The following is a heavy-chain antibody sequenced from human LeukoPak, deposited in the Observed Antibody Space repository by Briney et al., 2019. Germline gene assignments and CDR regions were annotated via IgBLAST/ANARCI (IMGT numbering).Heavy chain of an antibody. V-gene: IGHV3-74*01. CDR3: ARAAYGGNSPLDY. CDR2: INRDGSST. J-gene: IGHJ4*02. Sequence: GGSLRLSCAASGFTFSSSWMHWVRQPPGRGLVWVSRINRDGSSTTYADSVKGRFTISRDNAKNTLYLQMNSLRAEDTAVYYCARAAYGGNSPLDYWGQGTLVTVSS. D-gene: IGHD4-23*01. CDR1: GFTFSSSW.